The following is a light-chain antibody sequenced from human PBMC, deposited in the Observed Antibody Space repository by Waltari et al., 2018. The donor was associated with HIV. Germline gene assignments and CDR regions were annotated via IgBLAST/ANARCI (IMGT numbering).Light chain of an antibody. CDR1: SSNIGSNY. CDR3: ATRDGSLKV. CDR2: RNN. Sequence: QSVLTQPPSASGTPGQGVTISCVEDSSNIGSNYVYWYQQLPGTAPKVLIYRNNQRPSGVPDRFSGSKSGASASLTISGLRSADEAVYFCATRDGSLKVFGGGTKLTVL. J-gene: IGLJ3*02. V-gene: IGLV1-47*01.